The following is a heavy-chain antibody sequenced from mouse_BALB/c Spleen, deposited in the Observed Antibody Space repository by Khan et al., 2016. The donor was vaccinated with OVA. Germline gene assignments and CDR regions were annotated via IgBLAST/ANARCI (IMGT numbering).Heavy chain of an antibody. V-gene: IGHV1-7*01. Sequence: QIQLVQSGAELAKPGASVKMSCKASGYTFTTYCIHWVKQSPGQGLEWIGYINPGSGYTYYNQTFNDKATLTTDKSSSTAYMQLSSLTSEVSAVNYWARDRIDYWGQGTTLTVSS. J-gene: IGHJ2*01. CDR3: ARDRIDY. CDR2: INPGSGYT. CDR1: GYTFTTYC.